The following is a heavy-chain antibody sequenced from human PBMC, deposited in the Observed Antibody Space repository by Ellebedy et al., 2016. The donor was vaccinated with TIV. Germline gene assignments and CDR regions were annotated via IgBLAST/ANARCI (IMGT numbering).Heavy chain of an antibody. CDR2: ISSSNTMM. CDR1: GFTFSTYS. D-gene: IGHD1-26*01. Sequence: GGSLRLXXAASGFTFSTYSMKWVRQAPGKGLEWISYISSSNTMMSYADSVKGRFTISRDNAKNSLSLQMNSLRAEDTAVYYCATGPRRGYSGSTGFYYGMDVWGQGTTVTVSS. V-gene: IGHV3-48*04. CDR3: ATGPRRGYSGSTGFYYGMDV. J-gene: IGHJ6*02.